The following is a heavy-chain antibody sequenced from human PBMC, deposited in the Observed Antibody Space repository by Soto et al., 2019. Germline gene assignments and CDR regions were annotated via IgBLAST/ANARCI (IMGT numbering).Heavy chain of an antibody. J-gene: IGHJ4*01. D-gene: IGHD1-7*01. CDR1: GFTFSSFG. CDR2: ISYDGSNK. CDR3: SKDLELAHHGAY. V-gene: IGHV3-30*18. Sequence: PGGPLRLSCAASGFTFSSFGMHWVRQAPGKGLEWVAVISYDGSNKYYAESVKGRFTISRDDSKNTLYLQMNSLRPEDTAVYHFSKDLELAHHGAYCGHATPLPVSS.